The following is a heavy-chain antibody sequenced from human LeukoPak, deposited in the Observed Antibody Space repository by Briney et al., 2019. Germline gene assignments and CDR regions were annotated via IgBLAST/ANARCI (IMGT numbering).Heavy chain of an antibody. D-gene: IGHD3-9*01. Sequence: GGSLRLSCAASGFTFSNYAMSWVRQAPGKGLEWVSAILGSGGSTYYADSVTGRFTVSRDNSKSTLYLQMNSLRAEDTALYYCAKWGDYDVLTGYYVPDYWGQGTLVTVSS. J-gene: IGHJ4*02. CDR2: ILGSGGST. CDR1: GFTFSNYA. V-gene: IGHV3-23*01. CDR3: AKWGDYDVLTGYYVPDY.